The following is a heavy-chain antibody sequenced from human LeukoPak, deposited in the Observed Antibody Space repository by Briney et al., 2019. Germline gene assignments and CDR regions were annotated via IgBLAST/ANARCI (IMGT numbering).Heavy chain of an antibody. J-gene: IGHJ4*02. D-gene: IGHD6-19*01. Sequence: PGGSLRLSCAASGFTFDDYAMHWVRQAPGKGLGWVSGISWNSGNIGYADSVKGRFTISRDNAKNSPYLEMNTLRAEDTALYYCAKGKKIAVAGLFDYWGQGALVTVSS. CDR2: ISWNSGNI. V-gene: IGHV3-9*01. CDR3: AKGKKIAVAGLFDY. CDR1: GFTFDDYA.